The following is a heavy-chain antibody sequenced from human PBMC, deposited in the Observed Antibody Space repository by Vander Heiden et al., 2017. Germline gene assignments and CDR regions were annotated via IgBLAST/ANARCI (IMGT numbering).Heavy chain of an antibody. CDR2: IWYDGSNK. CDR3: AREGFNYYDSSGYRVFDY. Sequence: QVQLVESGGGVVQPGRSLRLSCAASGFTFSSYGMHWVRQAPGKGLEWGAVIWYDGSNKYYADSVKGRFTISRDNSKNTLYLQMNSLRAEDTAVYYCAREGFNYYDSSGYRVFDYWGQGTLVTVSS. V-gene: IGHV3-33*01. CDR1: GFTFSSYG. D-gene: IGHD3-22*01. J-gene: IGHJ4*02.